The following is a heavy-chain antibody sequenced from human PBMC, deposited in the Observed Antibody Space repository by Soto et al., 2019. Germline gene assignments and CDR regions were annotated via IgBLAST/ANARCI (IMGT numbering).Heavy chain of an antibody. Sequence: SGGSLRLSCVASGFTFSSYTMSWVGQYPGKGLEWVSGVSGSGARTYYADSVKGRFTISRDNSETTVSLQMNSLRAEDTAVYYYSRDPYTDRLGGFEIWGQGTMVTVSS. CDR1: GFTFSSYT. V-gene: IGHV3-23*01. CDR2: VSGSGART. J-gene: IGHJ3*02. CDR3: SRDPYTDRLGGFEI. D-gene: IGHD2-15*01.